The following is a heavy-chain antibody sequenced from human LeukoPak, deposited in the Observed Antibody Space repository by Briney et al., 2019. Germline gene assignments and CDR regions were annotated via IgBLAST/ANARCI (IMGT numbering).Heavy chain of an antibody. V-gene: IGHV3-7*01. CDR1: GFTFSSYW. CDR3: ARGSNSACDY. D-gene: IGHD4-23*01. J-gene: IGHJ4*02. Sequence: GGSLRLSCAASGFTFSSYWMNWVRQAPGKGLEWVANINQDGSGKYYVDSVKGRFTISRDNAKNTLYLQMNSLRAEDTAVYYCARGSNSACDYWGQGTLVTVSS. CDR2: INQDGSGK.